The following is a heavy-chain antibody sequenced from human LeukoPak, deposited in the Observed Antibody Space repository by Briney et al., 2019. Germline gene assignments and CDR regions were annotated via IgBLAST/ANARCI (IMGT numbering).Heavy chain of an antibody. CDR3: ASDWGLSQLEYCSNTNCYMGAFDI. J-gene: IGHJ3*02. CDR2: INPNSGGT. D-gene: IGHD2-2*02. Sequence: ASVKVSCKASGYTFTGYCMHWVRQAPGQGLEWMGWINPNSGGTNYAQKFQGRVTMTRDTSISTAYMELSRLRSVDTAVYYCASDWGLSQLEYCSNTNCYMGAFDIWGQGTMVTVSS. V-gene: IGHV1-2*02. CDR1: GYTFTGYC.